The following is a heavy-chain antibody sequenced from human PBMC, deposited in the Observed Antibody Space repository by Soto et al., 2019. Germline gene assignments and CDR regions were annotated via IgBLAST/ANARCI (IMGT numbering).Heavy chain of an antibody. CDR1: GGSISSGGYY. J-gene: IGHJ2*01. CDR2: IYYSGST. CDR3: ARALGNRSPLRPRYFDL. V-gene: IGHV4-31*03. Sequence: QVQLQESGPGLVKPSQTLSLTCTVSGGSISSGGYYWSWIRQHPGKGLEWIGYIYYSGSTYYNPSLKSRVTISVDTSKNQFSLKLSSVTASDTAVYYCARALGNRSPLRPRYFDLWGRGTLVTVSS. D-gene: IGHD3-16*01.